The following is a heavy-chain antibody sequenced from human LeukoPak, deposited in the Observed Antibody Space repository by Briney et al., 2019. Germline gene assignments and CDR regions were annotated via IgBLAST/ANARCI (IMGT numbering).Heavy chain of an antibody. CDR3: ARVYDSSGSFDY. CDR2: IYSGGSK. D-gene: IGHD3-22*01. Sequence: GGSLRLSCAASGFTVSSNYMSWVRQAPGKGLEWVSVIYSGGSKYYADSVKGRFTISRDNSKNTLYLQMNSLRAEDTAVYYCARVYDSSGSFDYWGQGTLVTVSS. CDR1: GFTVSSNY. V-gene: IGHV3-66*01. J-gene: IGHJ4*02.